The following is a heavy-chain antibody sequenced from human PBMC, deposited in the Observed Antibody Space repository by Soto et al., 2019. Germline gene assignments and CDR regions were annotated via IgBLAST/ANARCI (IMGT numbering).Heavy chain of an antibody. Sequence: SETLSLTCTVSGGSITGYYWIWIRQTPGKGLEWIGYTFHDGGTDYNPSLKSRVTISVDTSKNQISLKLNSVTAADTALYYCARVGSSGWSPDYWGRGTLVTVSS. CDR3: ARVGSSGWSPDY. J-gene: IGHJ4*02. CDR2: TFHDGGT. D-gene: IGHD6-19*01. CDR1: GGSITGYY. V-gene: IGHV4-59*01.